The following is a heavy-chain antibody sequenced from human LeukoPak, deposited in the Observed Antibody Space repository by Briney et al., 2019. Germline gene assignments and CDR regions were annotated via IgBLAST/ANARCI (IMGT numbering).Heavy chain of an antibody. CDR2: ISSSSSYI. D-gene: IGHD4-17*01. J-gene: IGHJ4*02. CDR3: ARDTTVTENFDY. V-gene: IGHV3-21*01. CDR1: GFTFSSYS. Sequence: GGSLRLSCAASGFTFSSYSMNWVRQAPGKGLEWVSSISSSSSYIHYADSVKGRFTISRDNAKNSLYLQMNSLRAEDTAVYYCARDTTVTENFDYWGQGTLVTVSS.